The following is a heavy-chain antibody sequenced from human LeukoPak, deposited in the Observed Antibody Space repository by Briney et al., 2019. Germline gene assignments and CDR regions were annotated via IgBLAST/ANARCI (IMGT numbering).Heavy chain of an antibody. CDR2: IIPIFGTA. D-gene: IGHD4-17*01. J-gene: IGHJ4*02. CDR1: GGTFSSHA. CDR3: ARDGWNPFTVTTGYFDY. Sequence: SSVKVSCKASGGTFSSHAISWVRQAPGQGLEWMGGIIPIFGTANYAQKFQGRVTITTDESTSTAYMELSSLRSEDTAVYYCARDGWNPFTVTTGYFDYWGQGTLVTVSS. V-gene: IGHV1-69*05.